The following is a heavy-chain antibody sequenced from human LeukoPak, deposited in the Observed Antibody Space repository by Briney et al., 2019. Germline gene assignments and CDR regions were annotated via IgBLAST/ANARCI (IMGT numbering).Heavy chain of an antibody. D-gene: IGHD3-22*01. J-gene: IGHJ4*02. CDR3: ATTTTYYYDSSGSYFAT. V-gene: IGHV4-30-2*01. CDR1: GGSISSGGYY. CDR2: IYHSGST. Sequence: SQTLSLTCTVSGGSISSGGYYWSWIRQPPGKGLEWIGYIYHSGSTYYNPSLKSRVTISVDRSKNQFSLKLSSVTAADTAIYYCATTTTYYYDSSGSYFATWGQGTLVTVSS.